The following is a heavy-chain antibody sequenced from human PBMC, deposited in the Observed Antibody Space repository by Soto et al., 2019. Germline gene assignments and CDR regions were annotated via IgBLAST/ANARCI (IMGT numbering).Heavy chain of an antibody. Sequence: LSLTCTVSGGSISSGDYYWSWIRQPPWEGLEWIGYIYYSGSTYYNPSLKSRVTISVDTSKNQFSLKLSSVTAADTAVYYCARAIAAAGKVGTGTGFDPWCQGTLVTVSS. CDR3: ARAIAAAGKVGTGTGFDP. D-gene: IGHD6-13*01. CDR1: GGSISSGDYY. CDR2: IYYSGST. J-gene: IGHJ5*02. V-gene: IGHV4-30-4*01.